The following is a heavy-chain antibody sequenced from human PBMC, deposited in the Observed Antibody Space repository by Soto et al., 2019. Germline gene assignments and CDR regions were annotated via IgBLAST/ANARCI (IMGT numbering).Heavy chain of an antibody. CDR3: TRRDYDYIWGSYRYTVDY. D-gene: IGHD3-16*02. V-gene: IGHV3-73*01. Sequence: GGSLRLSCAASGFTFSGSAMHWVRQASGKGLEWVGRIRSKANSYATAYAASVKGRFTISRDDSKNTAYLQMNSLKTEDTAVYYCTRRDYDYIWGSYRYTVDYWGQGTLVTVSS. CDR1: GFTFSGSA. J-gene: IGHJ4*02. CDR2: IRSKANSYAT.